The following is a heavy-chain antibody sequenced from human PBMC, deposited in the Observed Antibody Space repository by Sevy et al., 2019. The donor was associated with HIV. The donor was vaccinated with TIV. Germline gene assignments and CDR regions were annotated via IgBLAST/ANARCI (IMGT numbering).Heavy chain of an antibody. CDR2: ISGSGGST. CDR3: AKSPSNYDYVWGSYRPVIYFHY. CDR1: GFTFSSYA. Sequence: GGSLRLSCAASGFTFSSYAMSWVRQAPGKGLEWVSAISGSGGSTYYADSVKGRFTISRDNSKNTLYLQMNSLRAEDTAVYYCAKSPSNYDYVWGSYRPVIYFHYWGQGTLVTVSS. V-gene: IGHV3-23*01. J-gene: IGHJ4*02. D-gene: IGHD3-16*02.